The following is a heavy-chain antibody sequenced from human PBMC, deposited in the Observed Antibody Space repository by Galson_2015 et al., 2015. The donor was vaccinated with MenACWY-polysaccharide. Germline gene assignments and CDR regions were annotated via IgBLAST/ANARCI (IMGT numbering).Heavy chain of an antibody. Sequence: SLRLSCAASGFTFSSYAMSWVRQAPGKGLEWVSAISGSGGSTYYADSVKGRFTISRDNSKNTLYLQMNSLRAEDTAVYYCAKGEEIIVVVSIGYWGQGTLVTVSS. CDR3: AKGEEIIVVVSIGY. CDR1: GFTFSSYA. CDR2: ISGSGGST. J-gene: IGHJ4*02. V-gene: IGHV3-23*01. D-gene: IGHD3-22*01.